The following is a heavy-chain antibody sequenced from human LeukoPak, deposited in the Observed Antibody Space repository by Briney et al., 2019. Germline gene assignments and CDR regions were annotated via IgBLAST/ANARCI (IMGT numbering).Heavy chain of an antibody. D-gene: IGHD4-17*01. J-gene: IGHJ4*02. Sequence: GGSLRLSCAASGFTFSSYAMSWVRQAPGKGLEWVSAISGSGGSTYYADSVKGRFTISRDNSKNTLYLQMNSLRAEDTAIYYCAKDYDGDYGDYAGYYFDFWGQGSLVTVSS. CDR1: GFTFSSYA. CDR2: ISGSGGST. CDR3: AKDYDGDYGDYAGYYFDF. V-gene: IGHV3-23*01.